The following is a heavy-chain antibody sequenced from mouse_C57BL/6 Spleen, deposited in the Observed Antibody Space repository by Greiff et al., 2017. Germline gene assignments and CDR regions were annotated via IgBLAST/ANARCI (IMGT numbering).Heavy chain of an antibody. Sequence: QVQLKQSGPELVKPGASVKISCKASGYAFSSSWMNWVKQRPGKGLEWIGRIYPGDGDTNYNGKFKGKATLTADKSSSTAYMQLSSLTSEDSAVYFCARGTTVVEGLLDYWGQGTTLTVSS. J-gene: IGHJ2*01. CDR1: GYAFSSSW. CDR2: IYPGDGDT. D-gene: IGHD1-1*01. CDR3: ARGTTVVEGLLDY. V-gene: IGHV1-82*01.